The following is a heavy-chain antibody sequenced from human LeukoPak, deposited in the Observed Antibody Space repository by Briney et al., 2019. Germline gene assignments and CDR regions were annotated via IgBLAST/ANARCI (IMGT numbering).Heavy chain of an antibody. CDR1: GGSISSSRYY. CDR3: ARHLYYYDSGGYQSPYWYFDL. CDR2: IYYSGRT. J-gene: IGHJ2*01. Sequence: PSETLSLTCTVSGGSISSSRYYWGWIRQPPGKGLEGIGSIYYSGRTYYNPSLRSRVTISVDTSKNLFSLKLSSVTAADTAVYYCARHLYYYDSGGYQSPYWYFDLWGRGTLVTVSS. V-gene: IGHV4-39*01. D-gene: IGHD3-22*01.